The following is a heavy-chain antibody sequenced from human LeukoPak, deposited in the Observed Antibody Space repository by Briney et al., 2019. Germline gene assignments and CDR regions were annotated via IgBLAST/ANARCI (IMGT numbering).Heavy chain of an antibody. D-gene: IGHD6-6*01. V-gene: IGHV3-23*01. CDR1: GFTFSSYA. J-gene: IGHJ4*02. Sequence: GGSLRLSCAASGFTFSSYAMSWVRQAPGKGLEWVSAISGSGGNTYYADSVKCRFTISGDTSKNTLYLQLSSVRAEDTAVYYCAKDRGYSSSSQGFDYWGQGTLVTVSS. CDR3: AKDRGYSSSSQGFDY. CDR2: ISGSGGNT.